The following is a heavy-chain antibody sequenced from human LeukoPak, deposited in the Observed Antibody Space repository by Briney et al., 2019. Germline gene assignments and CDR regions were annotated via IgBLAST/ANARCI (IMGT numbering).Heavy chain of an antibody. CDR3: AREGGSYFDAFDI. V-gene: IGHV3-11*06. Sequence: GGSLRLSCAASGFTFSDYYMNWIRQAPGKGLEWISYISSSSSYIYYADSVKGRFTISRDNAKNSLYLQMNSLRAEDTAVYYCAREGGSYFDAFDIWGQGTMVTVSS. D-gene: IGHD1-26*01. J-gene: IGHJ3*02. CDR2: ISSSSSYI. CDR1: GFTFSDYY.